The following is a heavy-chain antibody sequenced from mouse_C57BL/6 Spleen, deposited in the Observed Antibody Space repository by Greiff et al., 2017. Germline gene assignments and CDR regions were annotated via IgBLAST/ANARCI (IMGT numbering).Heavy chain of an antibody. CDR2: IDPSDSYT. D-gene: IGHD2-3*01. V-gene: IGHV1-69*01. CDR1: GYTFTSYW. J-gene: IGHJ4*01. Sequence: QVKLQQPGAELVMPGASVKLSCKASGYTFTSYWMHWVKQRPGQGLEWIGEIDPSDSYTNYNQKFKGKSTLTVDKSASTAYMQLSSRTSEDSAVYYCARRGGNGYYPPYAMDYWGQGTSVTVSS. CDR3: ARRGGNGYYPPYAMDY.